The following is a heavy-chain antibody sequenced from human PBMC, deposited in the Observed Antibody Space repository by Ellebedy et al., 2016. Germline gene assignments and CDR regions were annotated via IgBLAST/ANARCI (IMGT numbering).Heavy chain of an antibody. CDR3: ARRGLGIDV. V-gene: IGHV4-39*01. J-gene: IGHJ6*02. CDR2: IYYSGDT. Sequence: SETLSLTCTVSGGSITISRYYWGWIRQPPGTGLEWIGSIYYSGDTYYNPSLKSRVTISVDTSKSQFSLKLSSVTAADTAVYFCARRGLGIDVWGLGTTVTVSS. CDR1: GGSITISRYY.